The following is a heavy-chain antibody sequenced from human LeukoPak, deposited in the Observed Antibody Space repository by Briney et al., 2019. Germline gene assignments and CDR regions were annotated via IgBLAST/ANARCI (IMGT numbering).Heavy chain of an antibody. J-gene: IGHJ5*02. CDR3: ARGGQQLPNWFDP. Sequence: GGSLRLSCAASGFSFSGYAMSWVRQAPGKGLEWVSAFSGGGGSTYYADSVKGRFTISRDNSKNTLYLQMNSLRAEDTAVYYCARGGQQLPNWFDPWGQGTLVTVSS. V-gene: IGHV3-23*01. D-gene: IGHD6-13*01. CDR1: GFSFSGYA. CDR2: FSGGGGST.